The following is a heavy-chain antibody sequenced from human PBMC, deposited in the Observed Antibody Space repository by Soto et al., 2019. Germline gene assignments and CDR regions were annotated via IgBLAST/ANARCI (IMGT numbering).Heavy chain of an antibody. Sequence: XGSLRLSCAASGFSFSSYGMHWVRQAPGKGLEWVAVIWYDGSNKYYADSVKGRFTISRDNSKNTLYLQMNSLRAEDTAVYYCARDREYKLLLNYYYGMDVWGQGTTVTVSS. CDR2: IWYDGSNK. CDR1: GFSFSSYG. J-gene: IGHJ6*02. D-gene: IGHD2-2*01. CDR3: ARDREYKLLLNYYYGMDV. V-gene: IGHV3-33*01.